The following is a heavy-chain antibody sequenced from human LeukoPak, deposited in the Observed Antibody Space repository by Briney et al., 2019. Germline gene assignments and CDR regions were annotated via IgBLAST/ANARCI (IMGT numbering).Heavy chain of an antibody. Sequence: PSETLSLTCTFSVCSISSGDYYWTWIRQYPGKGLLDWIGYICYSGTTYYNPSLKSSVTISVDTSKNQFSMRLRYVTAADTAVYYCARKKDDGDYHIDYWGKGTPVTVSS. D-gene: IGHD4-17*01. V-gene: IGHV4-31*03. CDR1: VCSISSGDYY. CDR2: ICYSGTT. CDR3: ARKKDDGDYHIDY. J-gene: IGHJ4*02.